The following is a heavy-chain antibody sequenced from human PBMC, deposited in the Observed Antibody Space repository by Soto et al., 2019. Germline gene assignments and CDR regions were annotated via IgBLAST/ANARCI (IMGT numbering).Heavy chain of an antibody. CDR2: IIPIFGTA. D-gene: IGHD2-2*01. Sequence: QVQLVQSGAEVKKPGSSVKVSCKASGGTFSSYAISWVRQAPGQGLEWMGGIIPIFGTANYAQKFQGRVTITADKSTSTAYMGLSSLRSEDTAVYYCASSRIVVVPAAISILWFDPWGQGTLVTVSS. CDR1: GGTFSSYA. J-gene: IGHJ5*02. V-gene: IGHV1-69*06. CDR3: ASSRIVVVPAAISILWFDP.